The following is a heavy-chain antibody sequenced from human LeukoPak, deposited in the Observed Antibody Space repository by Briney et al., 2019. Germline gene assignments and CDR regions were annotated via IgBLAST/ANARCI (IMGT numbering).Heavy chain of an antibody. J-gene: IGHJ4*02. CDR1: GFTFSSYA. CDR2: ISYDGSNK. CDR3: ARGHFGSGSYYNPLDY. Sequence: TGGSLRLSCAASGFTFSSYAMHWVRQAPGKGLEWVAVISYDGSNKYYADSVKGRFTISRDNSKNTLYLQMNSLRAEDTAVYYCARGHFGSGSYYNPLDYWGQGTLVTVSS. V-gene: IGHV3-30-3*01. D-gene: IGHD3-10*01.